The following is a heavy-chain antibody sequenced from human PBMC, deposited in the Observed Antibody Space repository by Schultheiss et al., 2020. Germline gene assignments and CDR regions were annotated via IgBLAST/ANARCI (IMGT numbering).Heavy chain of an antibody. J-gene: IGHJ6*02. D-gene: IGHD3-3*01. Sequence: GGSLRLSCAASGFTFSSYSMNWVRQAPGKGLEWVSGLSGSGGSTYYADSVKGRFTISRDNSKNTLYLQMSSLRAEDTAVYYCARDQEWSVGLYGMDVWGQGTTVTVSS. CDR3: ARDQEWSVGLYGMDV. CDR1: GFTFSSYS. CDR2: LSGSGGST. V-gene: IGHV3-64D*06.